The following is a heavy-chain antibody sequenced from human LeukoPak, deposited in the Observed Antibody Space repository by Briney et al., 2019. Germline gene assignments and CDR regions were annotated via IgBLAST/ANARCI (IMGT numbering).Heavy chain of an antibody. Sequence: SVKVSCKASGGTFSSYAISWVRQAPGQGLEWMGGIIPIFGTANYAQKFQGRVTITADESTSTAYMELSSLRSEDTAVYYCARVPYDILTGSHYYGMDVWGRGTTVTVSS. CDR2: IIPIFGTA. CDR1: GGTFSSYA. D-gene: IGHD3-9*01. CDR3: ARVPYDILTGSHYYGMDV. V-gene: IGHV1-69*13. J-gene: IGHJ6*02.